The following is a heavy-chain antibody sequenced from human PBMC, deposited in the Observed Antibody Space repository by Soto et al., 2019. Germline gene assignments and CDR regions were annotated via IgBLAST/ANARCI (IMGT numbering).Heavy chain of an antibody. Sequence: QLQLQESGSGLAKPSQTLSLTCAVSGGSISSGGYSWSWIRQPPGKGLEWIGYIYHSGSTYYNPSLKSRVTISVDRSKNQLSLKLSSVTAADTAVYYCARVGTVTTSFDYWGQGTLVTVSS. D-gene: IGHD4-17*01. J-gene: IGHJ4*02. CDR1: GGSISSGGYS. CDR2: IYHSGST. V-gene: IGHV4-30-2*01. CDR3: ARVGTVTTSFDY.